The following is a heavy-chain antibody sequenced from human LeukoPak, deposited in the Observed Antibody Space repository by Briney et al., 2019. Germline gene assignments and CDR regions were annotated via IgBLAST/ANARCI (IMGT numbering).Heavy chain of an antibody. CDR1: GYTFTSYG. Sequence: ASVKVSCKASGYTFTSYGVSWVRQAPRQGLERMGWISASNGNTNYAQKLQGRVTMTTDTFTSTAHMELRSLRSDDTAVYYCARGHDILAGYSTAGDYDYWGQGTLVTVSS. CDR2: ISASNGNT. CDR3: ARGHDILAGYSTAGDYDY. V-gene: IGHV1-18*01. J-gene: IGHJ4*02. D-gene: IGHD3-9*01.